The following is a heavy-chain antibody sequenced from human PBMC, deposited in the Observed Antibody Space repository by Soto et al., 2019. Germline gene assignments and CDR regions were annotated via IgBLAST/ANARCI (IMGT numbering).Heavy chain of an antibody. CDR3: ARSEDYQLPAWFDP. D-gene: IGHD2-2*01. CDR2: INAGNGNT. Sequence: QVQLVQSGAEEKKPGASVKVSCKASGYTFTSYAMHWVRQAPGQRLEWMGWINAGNGNTKYSQKFQGRVTITRDTSASTAYMELSSLRSEDTAVYYCARSEDYQLPAWFDPWGQGTLVTVSS. CDR1: GYTFTSYA. V-gene: IGHV1-3*05. J-gene: IGHJ5*02.